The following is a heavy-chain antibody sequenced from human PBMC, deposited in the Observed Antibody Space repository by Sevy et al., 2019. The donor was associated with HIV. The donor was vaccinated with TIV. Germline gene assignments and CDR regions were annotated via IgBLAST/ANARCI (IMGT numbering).Heavy chain of an antibody. CDR3: AKETGNRYCSSTSCRPHYSYYMDV. V-gene: IGHV3-30*02. J-gene: IGHJ6*03. CDR1: GFTFSSYG. D-gene: IGHD2-2*01. Sequence: GGSLRRSCAASGFTFSSYGMHWVRQAPGKGLEWVAFIRYDGSNKYYADSVKGRFTISRDNSKNTLYLQMNSLRAEDTDVYYCAKETGNRYCSSTSCRPHYSYYMDVWGKGTTVTVSS. CDR2: IRYDGSNK.